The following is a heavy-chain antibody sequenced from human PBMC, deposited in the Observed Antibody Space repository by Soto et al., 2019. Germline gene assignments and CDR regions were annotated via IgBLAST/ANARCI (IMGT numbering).Heavy chain of an antibody. D-gene: IGHD3-9*01. CDR1: GGSISSGGYS. J-gene: IGHJ5*02. Sequence: PSETLSLTCAVSGGSISSGGYSWSWIRQPPGKGLEWIGYIYHSGSTYYNPSLKSRVTISVDRSKNQFSLKLSSVTAADTAVYYCARAHYDILTGYAYNWFDPWGQGTLVTVSS. CDR2: IYHSGST. CDR3: ARAHYDILTGYAYNWFDP. V-gene: IGHV4-30-2*01.